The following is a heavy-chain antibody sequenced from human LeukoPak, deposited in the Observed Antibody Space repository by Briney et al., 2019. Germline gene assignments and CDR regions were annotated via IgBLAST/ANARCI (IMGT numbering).Heavy chain of an antibody. D-gene: IGHD2-2*01. CDR1: GGTFSSYA. Sequence: SVKVSCKASGGTFSSYAISWVRQAPGQGLEWMGGIIPIFGTANYAQKFQGRVTITTDESTSTAYMELSSLRSEDAAVYYCARGSLDCSSTSCFKHYYYYYMDVWGKGTTVTVSS. CDR3: ARGSLDCSSTSCFKHYYYYYMDV. CDR2: IIPIFGTA. V-gene: IGHV1-69*05. J-gene: IGHJ6*03.